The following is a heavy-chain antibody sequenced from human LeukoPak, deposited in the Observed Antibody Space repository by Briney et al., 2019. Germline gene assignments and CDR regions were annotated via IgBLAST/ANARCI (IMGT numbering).Heavy chain of an antibody. Sequence: GGSLRLSCAASGVTFSDFGMHWVRQAPGKGLEWVAGIWYDGSKKYYADSVKGRFTISRDNSKNTLYLQMNSLRAEDTALYYCARPSDAYNSRIGYWGQGNLVIVSS. CDR3: ARPSDAYNSRIGY. CDR2: IWYDGSKK. D-gene: IGHD5-24*01. CDR1: GVTFSDFG. J-gene: IGHJ4*02. V-gene: IGHV3-33*01.